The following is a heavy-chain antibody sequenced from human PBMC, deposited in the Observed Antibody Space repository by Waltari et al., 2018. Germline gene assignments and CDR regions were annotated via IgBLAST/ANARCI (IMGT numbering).Heavy chain of an antibody. CDR3: ARADYGSGTYFNPPYFDY. CDR1: GYSFTSSY. V-gene: IGHV1-46*01. CDR2: SNPSGGRT. D-gene: IGHD3-10*01. Sequence: QVQLVQSGAEVKKPGASVKVSCKASGYSFTSSYIHWVRHAPGQGLQWMGISNPSGGRTSSAQKFQGRITLTSDTSTSTVYMELSSLRSDDTAVYYCARADYGSGTYFNPPYFDYWGQGTLVTVSP. J-gene: IGHJ4*02.